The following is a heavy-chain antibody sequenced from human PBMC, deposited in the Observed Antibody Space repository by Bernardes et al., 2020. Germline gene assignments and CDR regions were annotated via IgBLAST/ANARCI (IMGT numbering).Heavy chain of an antibody. Sequence: GGSLRLSCSASGFTFSTHVMSWVRQAPGKGLEWVSCIGPTGDTYYADSVKGRFIISRDNSENTLYLKTDSLRAEDTAVYYCARDVDLSVSDYWSFDWGPGTLVTVSS. CDR3: ARDVDLSVSDYWSFD. CDR2: IGPTGDT. D-gene: IGHD3-3*01. J-gene: IGHJ4*01. CDR1: GFTFSTHV. V-gene: IGHV3-23*01.